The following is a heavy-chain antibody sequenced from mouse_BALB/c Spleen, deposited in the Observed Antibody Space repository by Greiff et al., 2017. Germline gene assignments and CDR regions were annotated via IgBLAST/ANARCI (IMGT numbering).Heavy chain of an antibody. Sequence: VQLQESGAELVRPGTSVKVSCKASGYAFTNYLIEWVKQRPGQGLEWIGVINPGSGGTNYNEKFKGKATLTADKSSSTAYMQLSSLTSDDSAVYFCARWETGTYYFDYWGQGTTLTVSS. J-gene: IGHJ2*01. V-gene: IGHV1-54*01. D-gene: IGHD4-1*01. CDR2: INPGSGGT. CDR1: GYAFTNYL. CDR3: ARWETGTYYFDY.